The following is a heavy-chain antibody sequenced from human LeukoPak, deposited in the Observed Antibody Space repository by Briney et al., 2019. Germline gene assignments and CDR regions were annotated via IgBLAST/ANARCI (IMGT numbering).Heavy chain of an antibody. V-gene: IGHV3-21*01. CDR2: IGSGSSYI. CDR1: GFTFSSYA. CDR3: ARARGSCAGGRCYSEY. J-gene: IGHJ4*02. D-gene: IGHD2-8*02. Sequence: GGSLRLSCAASGFTFSSYAMSWARQAPGKGLEWVSSIGSGSSYIYYADSVKGRFSISRDNAKNSLYLQLSSLRVEDTAVYYCARARGSCAGGRCYSEYWGQGTLVTVSS.